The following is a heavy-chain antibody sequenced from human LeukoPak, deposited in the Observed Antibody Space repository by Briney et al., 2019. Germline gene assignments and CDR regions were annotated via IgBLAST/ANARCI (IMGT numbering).Heavy chain of an antibody. D-gene: IGHD3-10*01. J-gene: IGHJ4*02. CDR3: ARDYGSGSYYDY. CDR2: INSDGSST. CDR1: GFTFSSYW. V-gene: IGHV3-74*01. Sequence: GGSLRLSCAASGFTFSSYWMHWVRQAPGKGLVWVSRINSDGSSTTYADSVKGRFTISRDNAKNTLYLQMNSLRAEDTAVYYCARDYGSGSYYDYWGQGTLVTVSS.